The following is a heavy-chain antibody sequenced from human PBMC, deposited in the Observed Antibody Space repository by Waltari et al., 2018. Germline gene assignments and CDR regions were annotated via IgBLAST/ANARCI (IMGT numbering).Heavy chain of an antibody. CDR2: IYYSGTT. CDR1: GGSISRSNYY. Sequence: QLRLQESGPGPVKPSETLSLTCTVSGGSISRSNYYWVWIRQPPGKGLEYIGSIYYSGTTYYNPSLESRVTISVDTSKNQFSLKLRSATAADTAVYYCARCYGTGSYDEPQPDEYWGQGTLVTVSS. J-gene: IGHJ4*02. CDR3: ARCYGTGSYDEPQPDEY. V-gene: IGHV4-39*01. D-gene: IGHD3-10*01.